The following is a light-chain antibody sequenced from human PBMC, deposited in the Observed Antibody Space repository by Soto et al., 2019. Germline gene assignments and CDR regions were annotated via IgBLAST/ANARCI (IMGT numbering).Light chain of an antibody. J-gene: IGKJ2*01. CDR1: QDINKY. V-gene: IGKV1-39*01. CDR3: QQSYSSPYT. CDR2: ATS. Sequence: DIQMTQSPSSLSAAVGESVTITCRASQDINKYLNWYHQTPGKAPKLLVFATSTLHNGVPSRFSGSRSGTDFSLTITSLQPEDFATYYCQQSYSSPYTFGQGTKLEI.